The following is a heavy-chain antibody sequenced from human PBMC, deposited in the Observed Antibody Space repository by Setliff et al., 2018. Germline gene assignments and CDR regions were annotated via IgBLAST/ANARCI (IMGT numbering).Heavy chain of an antibody. CDR2: MNPNSGNT. CDR1: GYTFTSYD. D-gene: IGHD2-8*01. Sequence: GASVKVSCKASGYTFTSYDINWVRQATGQGLEWMGWMNPNSGNTGYAQKFQGRVTMTRNTSISTAYMELSSLRSEDTAVYYCVRDLTNPDSSDLWGPGTTVTVSS. CDR3: VRDLTNPDSSDL. J-gene: IGHJ3*01. V-gene: IGHV1-8*02.